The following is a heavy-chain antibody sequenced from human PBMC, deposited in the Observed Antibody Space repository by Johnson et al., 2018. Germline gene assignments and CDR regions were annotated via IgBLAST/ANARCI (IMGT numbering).Heavy chain of an antibody. CDR2: IKQDGSEK. Sequence: EVQLVESGGGVVQPGRSLRLSCAASGFTFSSYWMSWVRQAPGKGLEWVANIKQDGSEKYYVESVKGRFTISRDNATTSLYLQMNSLRAEDKAVYYCAIVTFIGGRCSFPYYYYYYMDVWGKGTTVTVSS. CDR1: GFTFSSYW. D-gene: IGHD2-15*01. J-gene: IGHJ6*03. V-gene: IGHV3-7*01. CDR3: AIVTFIGGRCSFPYYYYYYMDV.